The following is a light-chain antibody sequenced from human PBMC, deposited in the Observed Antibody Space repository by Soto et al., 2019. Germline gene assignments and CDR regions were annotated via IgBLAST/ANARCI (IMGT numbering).Light chain of an antibody. J-gene: IGKJ4*01. CDR1: HDIGTY. V-gene: IGKV1-33*01. CDR2: DTS. Sequence: DVQMTQSPSSLSASVGDRVTITCQASHDIGTYLNWYQHKPGKAPKLLLFDTSHLETGVPARFSGSGSDTYFTFTITNLQAEHFAAYCCQQFDSAPLTFGGGTHWEI. CDR3: QQFDSAPLT.